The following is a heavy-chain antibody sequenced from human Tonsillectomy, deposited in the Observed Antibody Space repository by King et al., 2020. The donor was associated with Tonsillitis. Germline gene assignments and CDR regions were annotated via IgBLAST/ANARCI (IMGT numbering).Heavy chain of an antibody. D-gene: IGHD3-10*01. CDR3: ARDAGSYYGSGYFAYYFDY. V-gene: IGHV3-30-3*01. CDR1: GFTFSSYA. J-gene: IGHJ4*02. Sequence: VQLVESGGGVVQPGRSLRLSCAASGFTFSSYAMHWVRQAPGKGLEWVAVISYDGSKKFYAHSVKGRFTISRDNFKNTLYLQMNSLRAEDTAVYYCARDAGSYYGSGYFAYYFDYWGQGTLVTVSS. CDR2: ISYDGSKK.